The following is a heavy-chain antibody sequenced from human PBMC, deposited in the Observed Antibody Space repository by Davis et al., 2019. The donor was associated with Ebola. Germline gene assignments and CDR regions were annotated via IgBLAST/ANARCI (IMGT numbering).Heavy chain of an antibody. CDR2: ISAYNGNT. J-gene: IGHJ5*02. Sequence: ASVKVSCKASGYTFTSYGISWVRQAPGQGLEWMGWISAYNGNTNYAQKLQGRVTMTTDTSTSTAYMELRSLRSDDTAVYYCARGPRGDIVVVPAALGAWGQGTLVTVSS. CDR3: ARGPRGDIVVVPAALGA. D-gene: IGHD2-2*01. CDR1: GYTFTSYG. V-gene: IGHV1-18*01.